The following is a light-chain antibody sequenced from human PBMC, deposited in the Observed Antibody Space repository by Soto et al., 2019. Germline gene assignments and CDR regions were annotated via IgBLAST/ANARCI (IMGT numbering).Light chain of an antibody. CDR3: QHRDNWSYI. CDR2: DTS. V-gene: IGKV3-11*01. CDR1: QNVSSY. Sequence: EIVLTQSPATLSLSPGERATLSCRASQNVSSYLVWYQQKPGQAPRLLIYDTSNRATGIPARFSGSGSGTDFTLTISSLEPEGFAVYYCQHRDNWSYIFGQGTKVDI. J-gene: IGKJ2*01.